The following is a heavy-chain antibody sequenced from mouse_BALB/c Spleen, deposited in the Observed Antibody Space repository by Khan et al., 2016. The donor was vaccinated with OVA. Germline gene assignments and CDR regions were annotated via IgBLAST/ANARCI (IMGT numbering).Heavy chain of an antibody. D-gene: IGHD2-14*01. CDR2: ILPGSGST. CDR1: GYTFSTYW. V-gene: IGHV1-9*01. Sequence: QVQLQQSGAELMKPGASVKISCKATGYTFSTYWIEWVKQRPGHGLEWIGEILPGSGSTNYNEKFTGKATFTADTSSHTAYKQISSLTAEDSAVYTGARSSPYYRYFFDYWGQGTTLTVSS. CDR3: ARSSPYYRYFFDY. J-gene: IGHJ2*01.